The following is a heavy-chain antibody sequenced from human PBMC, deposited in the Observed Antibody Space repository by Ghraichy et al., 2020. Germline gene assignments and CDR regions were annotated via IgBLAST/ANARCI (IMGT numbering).Heavy chain of an antibody. CDR2: ISYSGST. Sequence: SETLSLTCTVSGDSISSYYWSWIRQPPGKGLEWIGFISYSGSTNYNPSLKSRVTISIDTSKNQFSLKLSSVTAADTAVYYCARHPGYCGGGSCFTFDYWGQGTLVTVSS. J-gene: IGHJ4*02. D-gene: IGHD2-15*01. CDR3: ARHPGYCGGGSCFTFDY. V-gene: IGHV4-59*08. CDR1: GDSISSYY.